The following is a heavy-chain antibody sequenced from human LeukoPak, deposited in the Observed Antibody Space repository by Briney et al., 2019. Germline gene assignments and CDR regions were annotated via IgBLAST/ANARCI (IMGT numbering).Heavy chain of an antibody. D-gene: IGHD3-22*01. CDR1: GFTFSSYG. CDR2: IWYDGSNK. J-gene: IGHJ4*02. Sequence: PGGSLRLSCAASGFTFSSYGMHWVRQAPGKGLEWVAVIWYDGSNKYYADSVKGRFTISRDNSKNTLYLQMNSLRAEDTAVYCCATPDSSGYYFQFDYWGQGTLVTVSS. V-gene: IGHV3-33*01. CDR3: ATPDSSGYYFQFDY.